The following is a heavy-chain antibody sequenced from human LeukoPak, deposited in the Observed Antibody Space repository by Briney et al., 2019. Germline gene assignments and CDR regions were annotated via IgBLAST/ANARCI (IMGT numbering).Heavy chain of an antibody. CDR1: GFTFSSYA. Sequence: GGSLRLSCAASGFTFSSYAMSWVRQAPGKGLEWVSVISGSGGSTFYADSVKGRFTISRDNSKNKLNLQMNSLRADDTAVYYCARGPGYWGQGTLVTVSS. D-gene: IGHD3-16*01. J-gene: IGHJ4*02. CDR3: ARGPGY. V-gene: IGHV3-23*01. CDR2: ISGSGGST.